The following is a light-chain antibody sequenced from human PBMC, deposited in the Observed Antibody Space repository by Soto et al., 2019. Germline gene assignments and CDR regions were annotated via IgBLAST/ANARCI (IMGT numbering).Light chain of an antibody. V-gene: IGKV3-11*01. CDR3: QQRSNWPPAT. J-gene: IGKJ5*01. CDR1: QSVSSY. Sequence: VLTQSPATLSLSPGERATLSCRASQSVSSYLAWYQQRPGQAPRLLIYDASNRATGIPARLSGSGSGTDFTLTISSLEPEDFAVYYCQQRSNWPPATFGQGTRLEIK. CDR2: DAS.